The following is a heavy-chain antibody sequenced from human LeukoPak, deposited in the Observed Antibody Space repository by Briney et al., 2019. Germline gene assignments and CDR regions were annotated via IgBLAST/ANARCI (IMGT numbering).Heavy chain of an antibody. D-gene: IGHD3-9*01. Sequence: SETLPLTCAVYGGSFSGYYWSWIRQPPGKGLEWIGKINHSGSTNYNPSLKSRVTISVDTSKNQFSLKLSSVTAADTAVYYCARHLIDDILTGYYQLSPFDYWGQGTLVTVSS. J-gene: IGHJ4*02. CDR2: INHSGST. CDR1: GGSFSGYY. V-gene: IGHV4-34*01. CDR3: ARHLIDDILTGYYQLSPFDY.